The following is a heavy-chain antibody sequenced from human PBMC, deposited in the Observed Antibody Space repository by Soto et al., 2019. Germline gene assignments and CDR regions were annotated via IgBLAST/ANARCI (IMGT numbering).Heavy chain of an antibody. CDR1: GFTFSSYA. D-gene: IGHD2-2*01. V-gene: IGHV3-23*01. CDR2: INSNGVIT. Sequence: EVQLLESGGGLVQPGGSLRLSCAASGFTFSSYAMGWVRQAPGKGLECVSLINSNGVITYYTDSAKGRSTISRDNSMNTLFLQMNSLRAEDTAIYYCAKEVTSCCYPGFDSWGQGTLVTVSS. CDR3: AKEVTSCCYPGFDS. J-gene: IGHJ4*02.